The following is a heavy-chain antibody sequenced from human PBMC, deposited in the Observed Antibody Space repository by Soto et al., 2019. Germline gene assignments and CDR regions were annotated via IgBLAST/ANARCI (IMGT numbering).Heavy chain of an antibody. V-gene: IGHV4-31*11. CDR2: IYYSGST. CDR3: ARSVWGMGV. Sequence: SETLSLTCAVSGGSISSGGYSWSWIRQPPGKGLEWIGYIYYSGSTYYNPSLKSRVTISVDTSKNQFSLKLSSVTAADTAVYYCARSVWGMGVWGQGTTVTVSS. CDR1: GGSISSGGYS. J-gene: IGHJ6*02.